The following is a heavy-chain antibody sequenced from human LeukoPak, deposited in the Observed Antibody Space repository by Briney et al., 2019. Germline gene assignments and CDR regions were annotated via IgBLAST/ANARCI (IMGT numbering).Heavy chain of an antibody. V-gene: IGHV3-30*02. D-gene: IGHD1-14*01. CDR3: AKGPKTVAKNFDY. CDR2: IRYDGSNK. J-gene: IGHJ4*02. Sequence: GGYLRLSCAASGFTFSSYGMHWVRQAPGKGLEWVAFIRYDGSNKYYADSVKGRFTISRDNSKNTLYLQMNSLRAEDTAVYYCAKGPKTVAKNFDYWGQGTLVTVSS. CDR1: GFTFSSYG.